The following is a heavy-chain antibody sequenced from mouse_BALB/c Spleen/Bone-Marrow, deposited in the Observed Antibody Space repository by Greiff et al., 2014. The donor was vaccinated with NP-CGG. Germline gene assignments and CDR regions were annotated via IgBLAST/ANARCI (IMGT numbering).Heavy chain of an antibody. J-gene: IGHJ2*01. D-gene: IGHD2-10*02. Sequence: VQLQQSGAELVRSGASVKLSCTASGFNIKDYYMHWVKQRPEQGLEWIGWIDPENGDTEYAPKFQSKATMTADTSSDTAYLQLSSLTSEDTAVYYCNEGYGNYGYWGQGTTLTDSS. CDR3: NEGYGNYGY. CDR1: GFNIKDYY. CDR2: IDPENGDT. V-gene: IGHV14-4*02.